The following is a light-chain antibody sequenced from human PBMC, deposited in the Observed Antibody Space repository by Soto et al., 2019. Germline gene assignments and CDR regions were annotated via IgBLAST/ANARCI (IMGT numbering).Light chain of an antibody. Sequence: DIQLTQSPSFLSASVGDRFTISCRASQAISSYLAWYQHKPGKXHNXXISAATTLQSGVPSRFSGSGSGTDGTTTISSLQPEDFETYDCQQLNSFPLSFGGGTKVNIK. J-gene: IGKJ4*01. CDR1: QAISSY. CDR2: AAT. V-gene: IGKV1-9*01. CDR3: QQLNSFPLS.